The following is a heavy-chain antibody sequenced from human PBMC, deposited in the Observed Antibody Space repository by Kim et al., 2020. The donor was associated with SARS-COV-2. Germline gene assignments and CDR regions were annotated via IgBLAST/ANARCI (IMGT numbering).Heavy chain of an antibody. J-gene: IGHJ4*01. CDR3: ANFES. CDR2: IRSDGSHK. CDR1: GFTFSVYG. Sequence: GGSLRLSCAASGFTFSVYGMHWVRQAPGKGLEGVAGIRSDGSHKYYADSVKGRFTISRDNSKNMVYLQMNSLRAEDTAVYYCANFESWGHGTLVTVSS. V-gene: IGHV3-33*06.